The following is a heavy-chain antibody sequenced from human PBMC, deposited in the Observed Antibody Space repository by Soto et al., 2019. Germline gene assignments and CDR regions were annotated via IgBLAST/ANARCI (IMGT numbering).Heavy chain of an antibody. Sequence: QVQLVQSGAEVKKPGASVRVSCKASGYSFSAYYIHWMRQAPGQGLEWMGWINPNSGGTKFAQKFQGRATMTRDPSISTAYMELSRLKSDDTAVYFCARESGGTTATLDYYYFYMDVWGKGTTVTVSS. J-gene: IGHJ6*03. V-gene: IGHV1-2*02. D-gene: IGHD4-17*01. CDR3: ARESGGTTATLDYYYFYMDV. CDR1: GYSFSAYY. CDR2: INPNSGGT.